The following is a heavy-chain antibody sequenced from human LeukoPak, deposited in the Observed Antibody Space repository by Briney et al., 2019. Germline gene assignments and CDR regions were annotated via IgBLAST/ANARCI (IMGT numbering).Heavy chain of an antibody. V-gene: IGHV3-48*02. Sequence: GGSLRLSCAPSGFTFSRHGMHWVRQAPGKGLEWVSYISSSSSTIYYADSVKGRFTISRDSAKNSLYLQMNSLRDEDTAVYYCARGGSGWFQRDFDYWGQGTLVTVSS. CDR1: GFTFSRHG. CDR3: ARGGSGWFQRDFDY. J-gene: IGHJ4*02. CDR2: ISSSSSTI. D-gene: IGHD6-19*01.